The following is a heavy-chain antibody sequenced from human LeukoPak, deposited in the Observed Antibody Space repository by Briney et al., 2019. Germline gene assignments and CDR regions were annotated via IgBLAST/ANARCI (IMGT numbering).Heavy chain of an antibody. CDR3: ATVSYYYDSSGYPRTGFLDY. Sequence: ASVKVSCKVSGYTLTELSMHWVRQAPGKGLEWMGGFDPEGGETIYAQKFQGRVTMTEDTSTDTAYMELSSLRSEDTAVYYCATVSYYYDSSGYPRTGFLDYWGQGTLVTVSS. J-gene: IGHJ4*02. D-gene: IGHD3-22*01. CDR2: FDPEGGET. V-gene: IGHV1-24*01. CDR1: GYTLTELS.